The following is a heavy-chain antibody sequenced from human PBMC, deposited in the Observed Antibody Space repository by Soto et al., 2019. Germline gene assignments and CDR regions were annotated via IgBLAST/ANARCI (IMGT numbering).Heavy chain of an antibody. D-gene: IGHD3-16*02. Sequence: PSETLSLTCAVYGESFPDYYWSWIRQRPGKGLEWIGEINHSGITNYNPSLKSRVTISVDTSKNQFSLKLTSVTAADTAVYYCARGGGGYDYVWGSYRPFDFWGQGTLVTVSS. CDR2: INHSGIT. CDR3: ARGGGGYDYVWGSYRPFDF. CDR1: GESFPDYY. J-gene: IGHJ4*02. V-gene: IGHV4-34*01.